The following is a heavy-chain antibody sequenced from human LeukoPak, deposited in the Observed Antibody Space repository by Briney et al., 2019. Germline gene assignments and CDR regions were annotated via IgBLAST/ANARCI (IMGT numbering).Heavy chain of an antibody. V-gene: IGHV3-30*03. D-gene: IGHD2-2*01. CDR2: ISYDGNNK. Sequence: PGRSLRLSCAASGFTFSNYGMHWVRQAPGKGLEWVSVISYDGNNKYYADSVKGRVTISRDNAKNSLYLQMNSLRAEDTAVYYCATRYCSSTTCYAFDYWGQGTLVTVSS. J-gene: IGHJ4*02. CDR3: ATRYCSSTTCYAFDY. CDR1: GFTFSNYG.